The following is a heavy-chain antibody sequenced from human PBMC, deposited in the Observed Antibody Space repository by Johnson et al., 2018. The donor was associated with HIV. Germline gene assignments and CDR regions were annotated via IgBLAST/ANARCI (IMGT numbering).Heavy chain of an antibody. CDR2: IYSGGST. CDR3: ARWGRKDRRDGDDI. Sequence: MLLVESGGGLVQPGGSLRLSCAASVFTVSSNYMSWVRQAPGKGLEWVSVIYSGGSTYYADSVKGRFTISRDNSKNKLYLHMNSLRAEDTAVYYCARWGRKDRRDGDDIWGKGTMVTVSS. J-gene: IGHJ3*02. D-gene: IGHD2-21*01. CDR1: VFTVSSNY. V-gene: IGHV3-66*02.